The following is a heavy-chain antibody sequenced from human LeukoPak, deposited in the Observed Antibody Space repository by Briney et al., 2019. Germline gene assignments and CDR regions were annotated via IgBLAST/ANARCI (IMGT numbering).Heavy chain of an antibody. CDR3: AKDRGSYYGPGSGYFDY. D-gene: IGHD3-10*01. CDR2: ISWNSGSI. Sequence: PGGSLRLSCAASGFTFDDYAMHWVRQAPGKGLEWVSGISWNSGSIGYADSVKGRFTISRDNAKNSLYLQMNSLRAEDTALYYCAKDRGSYYGPGSGYFDYWGQGTLVTVSS. V-gene: IGHV3-9*01. J-gene: IGHJ4*02. CDR1: GFTFDDYA.